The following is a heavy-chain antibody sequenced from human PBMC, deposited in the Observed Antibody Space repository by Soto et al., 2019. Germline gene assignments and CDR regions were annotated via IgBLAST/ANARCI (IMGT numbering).Heavy chain of an antibody. D-gene: IGHD3-22*01. CDR3: ARGYDSSGYYYFPNQMPDIYYFDY. Sequence: PSETLSLTCTVSGGSIRSYYWSWIRQPPGKGLEWIGYIYYSGSTNYNPSLKSRVTISVDTSKNQFSLKLSSVTAADTAVYYCARGYDSSGYYYFPNQMPDIYYFDYWGQGTLVTVSS. CDR2: IYYSGST. CDR1: GGSIRSYY. V-gene: IGHV4-59*01. J-gene: IGHJ4*02.